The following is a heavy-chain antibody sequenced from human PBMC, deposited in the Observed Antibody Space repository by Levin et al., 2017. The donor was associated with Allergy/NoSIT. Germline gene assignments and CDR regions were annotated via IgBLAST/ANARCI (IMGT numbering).Heavy chain of an antibody. J-gene: IGHJ4*02. CDR3: ARDPFMITPRALMDY. Sequence: SETLSLTCTVSGGSISSSSYYWGWIRQPPGKGLEWIGSIYYSGSTYYNPSLKSRVTISVDTSKNQFSLKLSSVTAADTAVYYCARDPFMITPRALMDYWGQGTLVTVSS. V-gene: IGHV4-39*02. CDR2: IYYSGST. CDR1: GGSISSSSYY. D-gene: IGHD3-16*01.